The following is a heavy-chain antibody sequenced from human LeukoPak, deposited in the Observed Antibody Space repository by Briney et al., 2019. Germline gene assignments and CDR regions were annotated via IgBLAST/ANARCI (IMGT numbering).Heavy chain of an antibody. CDR2: IKSKTDGGTT. Sequence: GGSLRLSCAASGFTFSNAWMSWVRQAPGKGLEWVGLIKSKTDGGTTDYAAPVKGRFTISRDDSKNTLYLQMNSLKTEDTAVYYCTTGGVIVVVITPDDAFDIWGQGTMVTVSS. V-gene: IGHV3-15*01. D-gene: IGHD3-22*01. CDR1: GFTFSNAW. CDR3: TTGGVIVVVITPDDAFDI. J-gene: IGHJ3*02.